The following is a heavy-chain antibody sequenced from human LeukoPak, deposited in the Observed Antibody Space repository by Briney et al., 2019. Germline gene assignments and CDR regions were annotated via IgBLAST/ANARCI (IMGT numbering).Heavy chain of an antibody. Sequence: GTSVKVSCKASGVTFISSAMQWVRQARGQRLEWIGWIVVGSGNTKYAQKFQERVTLTRDMSTSTAYMELSSLRSEDTAVYYCAAGSLEQPLADFYTYYYGMDVWGQGTTVTVSS. CDR1: GVTFISSA. CDR2: IVVGSGNT. D-gene: IGHD6-13*01. CDR3: AAGSLEQPLADFYTYYYGMDV. J-gene: IGHJ6*02. V-gene: IGHV1-58*02.